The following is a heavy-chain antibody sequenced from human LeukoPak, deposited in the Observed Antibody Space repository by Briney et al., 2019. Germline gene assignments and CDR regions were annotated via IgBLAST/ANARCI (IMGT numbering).Heavy chain of an antibody. CDR2: ISSSSSYI. Sequence: GGSLRLSCAASGFTFSSYAMSWVRQAPGKGLEWVSSISSSSSYIYYADSVKGRFTISRDNAKNSLYLQMNSLRAEDTAVYYCARDSMTPYYFDYWGQGTLVTVSS. J-gene: IGHJ4*02. V-gene: IGHV3-21*01. CDR1: GFTFSSYA. CDR3: ARDSMTPYYFDY.